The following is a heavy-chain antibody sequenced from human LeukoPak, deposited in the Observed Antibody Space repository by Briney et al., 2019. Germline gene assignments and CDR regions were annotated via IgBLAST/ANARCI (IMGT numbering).Heavy chain of an antibody. CDR1: GGSISSYY. CDR2: IYYSGST. D-gene: IGHD1-1*01. CDR3: ARDISRWNELDS. Sequence: SETLSLTCTVSGGSISSYYWSWIRQPPGKGLEWIGYIYYSGSTNYNPSLRSRVTISVDTSKNQFSLKLSSVTAADTAVYYCARDISRWNELDSWGQGTLVTVSS. J-gene: IGHJ4*02. V-gene: IGHV4-59*12.